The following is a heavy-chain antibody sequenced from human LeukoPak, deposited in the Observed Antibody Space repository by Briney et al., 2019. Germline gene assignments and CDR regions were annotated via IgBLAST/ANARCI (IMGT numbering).Heavy chain of an antibody. CDR1: GYTFTGYY. V-gene: IGHV1-2*02. J-gene: IGHJ4*02. CDR2: INPNSGGT. CDR3: AIRTLQVVPAAIPPLDY. D-gene: IGHD2-2*01. Sequence: ASVKVSCKASGYTFTGYYMHWVRQAPGQGLEWMGLINPNSGGTNYAQKFQGRVAMTRDTSISTAYMELSRLRSDDTAVYYCAIRTLQVVPAAIPPLDYWGQGTLVTVSS.